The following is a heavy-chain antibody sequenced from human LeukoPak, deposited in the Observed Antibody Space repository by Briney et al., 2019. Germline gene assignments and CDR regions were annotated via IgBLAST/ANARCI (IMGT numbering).Heavy chain of an antibody. V-gene: IGHV1-69*05. CDR3: ARLTVTDNWFDP. J-gene: IGHJ5*02. CDR2: IIPIFGTA. D-gene: IGHD4-11*01. CDR1: GGTLSRYA. Sequence: ASGKGSRKGSGGTLSRYALSGGGQAPGQGVEWVGGIIPIFGTANYAQKFQGRVTITTDESTSTAYMELSSLRSEDTAVYYCARLTVTDNWFDPWGQGTLVTVSS.